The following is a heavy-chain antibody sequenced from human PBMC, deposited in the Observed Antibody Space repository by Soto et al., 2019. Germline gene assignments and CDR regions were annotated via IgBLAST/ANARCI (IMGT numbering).Heavy chain of an antibody. D-gene: IGHD1-26*01. CDR1: GFTFSSYG. V-gene: IGHV3-30*18. CDR2: ISYDGSNK. Sequence: TGGSLRLSCAASGFTFSSYGMHWVRQAPGKGLEWVAVISYDGSNKYYADSVKGRFTISRDNSKNTLYLQMNSLRAEDTAVYYCAKDGRMPYGMDVWGQGTTVTVSS. CDR3: AKDGRMPYGMDV. J-gene: IGHJ6*02.